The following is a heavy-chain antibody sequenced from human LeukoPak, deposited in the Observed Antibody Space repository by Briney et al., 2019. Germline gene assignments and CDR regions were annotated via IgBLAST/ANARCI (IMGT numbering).Heavy chain of an antibody. Sequence: SQTLSLTCTVSGGSISSGGYYWSWIRQHPGKGLEWIGYIYYSGSTYYNPSLKSRVTISVDTSKNLFTLKLSSVTAADTAVYYCARDSHGYSSSSHLGYWGQGTLVTVSS. CDR2: IYYSGST. J-gene: IGHJ4*02. CDR3: ARDSHGYSSSSHLGY. CDR1: GGSISSGGYY. V-gene: IGHV4-31*03. D-gene: IGHD6-6*01.